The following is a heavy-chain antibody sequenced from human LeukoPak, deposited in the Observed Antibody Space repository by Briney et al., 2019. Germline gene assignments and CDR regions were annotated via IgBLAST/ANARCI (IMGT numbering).Heavy chain of an antibody. CDR3: ARDGRRDGYNYHYYYYMDV. J-gene: IGHJ6*03. D-gene: IGHD5-24*01. Sequence: SVKVSCKASGDTFTSYYMRWVRQAPGQGLEWMGGIIPIFGTANYAQKFQGRVTITADESTSTAYLELSSLRSEDTAVYYCARDGRRDGYNYHYYYYMDVWGKGTTVTIPS. V-gene: IGHV1-69*13. CDR2: IIPIFGTA. CDR1: GDTFTSYY.